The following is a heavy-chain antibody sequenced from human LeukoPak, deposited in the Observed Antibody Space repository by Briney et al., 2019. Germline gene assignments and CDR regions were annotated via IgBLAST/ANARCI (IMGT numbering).Heavy chain of an antibody. CDR2: ISGSGGST. V-gene: IGHV3-23*01. CDR3: AKDITPRVAATLTDY. CDR1: GGSISSTN. J-gene: IGHJ4*02. D-gene: IGHD2-15*01. Sequence: PSETLSLTCAVSGGSISSTNWWSWVRQAPGKGLEWVSAISGSGGSTYYADSVKGRFTISRDNSKNTLYLQMNSLRAEDTAVYYCAKDITPRVAATLTDYWGQGTLVTVSS.